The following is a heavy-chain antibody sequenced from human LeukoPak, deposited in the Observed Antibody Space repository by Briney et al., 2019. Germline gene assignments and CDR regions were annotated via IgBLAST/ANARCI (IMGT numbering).Heavy chain of an antibody. CDR3: ARGVVTAIPGPYGMDV. CDR2: INPTGDST. J-gene: IGHJ6*02. CDR1: GYTFSSYY. V-gene: IGHV1-46*01. Sequence: ASVKVSCKASGYTFSSYYMHWVRQAPGQGLEWVGLINPTGDSTNYAQKFQGRVTITADESTSTAYMELSSLRSEDTAVYYCARGVVTAIPGPYGMDVWGQGTTVTVSS. D-gene: IGHD2-21*02.